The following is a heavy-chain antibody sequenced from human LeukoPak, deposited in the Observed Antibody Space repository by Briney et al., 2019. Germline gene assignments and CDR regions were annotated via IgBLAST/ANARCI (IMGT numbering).Heavy chain of an antibody. CDR2: IYYSGST. Sequence: NPSETLSLTCTVSGGSISSYYWIWIRQPPGKGLEWIGYIYYSGSTNYNPSLKSRVTISVDTSKNQFSLKLSSVTAADTAVYYCARAPLSSSWYQFFWFDPWGQGTLVTVSS. CDR3: ARAPLSSSWYQFFWFDP. CDR1: GGSISSYY. V-gene: IGHV4-59*01. J-gene: IGHJ5*02. D-gene: IGHD6-13*01.